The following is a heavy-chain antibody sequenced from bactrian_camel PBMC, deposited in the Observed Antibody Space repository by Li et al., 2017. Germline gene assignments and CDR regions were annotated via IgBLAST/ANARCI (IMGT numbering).Heavy chain of an antibody. Sequence: VQLVESGGDSVEAGGSLRLSCAASGYTYSSLCMGWFRQTPGKEREGVAALCLFGKQTAYADSVKGRFTISQDNAENTVYLQMNSLKPEDTAIYYCAAYAGGKWCSPNPAAYNYWGQGTQVTVS. CDR2: LCLFGKQT. CDR1: GYTYSSLC. CDR3: AAYAGGKWCSPNPAAYNY. J-gene: IGHJ4*01. V-gene: IGHV3-3*01. D-gene: IGHD2*01.